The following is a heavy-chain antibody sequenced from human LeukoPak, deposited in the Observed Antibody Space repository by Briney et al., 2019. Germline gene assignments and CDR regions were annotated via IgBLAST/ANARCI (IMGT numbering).Heavy chain of an antibody. CDR2: INPNSGVT. V-gene: IGHV1-2*02. CDR1: RYTVTGHY. CDR3: AKDAYSGFSSSYNMDS. D-gene: IGHD5-18*01. Sequence: ASVKVSCKASRYTVTGHYFHWVRQPPCQCLEWLGWINPNSGVTNYAQKFQGRVTMTRDTSINTAYMELHSLTSDDTAMYYCAKDAYSGFSSSYNMDSWGQGTLVTVSS. J-gene: IGHJ4*02.